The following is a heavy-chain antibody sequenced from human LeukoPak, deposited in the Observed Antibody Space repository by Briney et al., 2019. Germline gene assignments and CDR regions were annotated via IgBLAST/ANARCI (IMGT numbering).Heavy chain of an antibody. CDR1: GGSISGYY. J-gene: IGHJ5*02. D-gene: IGHD3-10*01. CDR2: IYYSGTT. CDR3: ARDETHFYGSGSSNWFDP. V-gene: IGHV4-59*12. Sequence: PSETLSLTCSVSGGSISGYYWSWIRQPPGKGLEWTGYIYYSGTTIYNPSLKSRLTISLDTSKNQFSLNLSSVTAADTAVYYCARDETHFYGSGSSNWFDPWGQGILVTVSS.